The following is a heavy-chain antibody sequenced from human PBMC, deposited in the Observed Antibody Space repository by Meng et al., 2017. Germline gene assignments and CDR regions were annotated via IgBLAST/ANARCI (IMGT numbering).Heavy chain of an antibody. J-gene: IGHJ5*02. CDR3: ARDRSRLSTVTLLFDP. CDR1: GYTFTSYA. CDR2: INAGNGNT. Sequence: QVQLVPSGAGGKTPGASVKVSCKASGYTFTSYAMHWVRQAPGQRLEWMGWINAGNGNTKYSQKFQGRVTITRDTSASTAYMELSSLRSEDTAVYYCARDRSRLSTVTLLFDPWGQGTLVTVSS. D-gene: IGHD4-17*01. V-gene: IGHV1-3*01.